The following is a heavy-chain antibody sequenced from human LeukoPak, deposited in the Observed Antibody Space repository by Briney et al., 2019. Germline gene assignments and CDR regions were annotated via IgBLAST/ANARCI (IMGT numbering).Heavy chain of an antibody. Sequence: GGSLRLSCAASGFSFSGHAMHWVRQAPGKGLEWVAGVWFDGSSTSYGDSVRGRFNIPRDDSKNTVFLQMNSLRAEDTAVYYCAKDGDSYDSSGAFDYWGQGALVTVSS. CDR2: VWFDGSST. J-gene: IGHJ4*02. V-gene: IGHV3-33*03. CDR3: AKDGDSYDSSGAFDY. D-gene: IGHD3-22*01. CDR1: GFSFSGHA.